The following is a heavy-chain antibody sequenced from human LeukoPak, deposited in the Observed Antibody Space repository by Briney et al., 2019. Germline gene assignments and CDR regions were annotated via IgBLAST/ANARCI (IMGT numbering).Heavy chain of an antibody. J-gene: IGHJ5*02. CDR2: INPNSGGT. CDR3: ARDTTMITYWFDP. D-gene: IGHD5-18*01. Sequence: ASVEVSCKTFGYTFTGYYMHWVRQAPGQGLEWMGWINPNSGGTNYAQKFQGRVTMTRGTSVSTAYMELNRLRSDDTGVYYCARDTTMITYWFDPWGQGTLVTVSS. CDR1: GYTFTGYY. V-gene: IGHV1-2*02.